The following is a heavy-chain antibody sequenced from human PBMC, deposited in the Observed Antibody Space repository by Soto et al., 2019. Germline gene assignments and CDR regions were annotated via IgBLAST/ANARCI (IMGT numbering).Heavy chain of an antibody. J-gene: IGHJ6*02. CDR3: ARGAVVVPNGLIAGMDV. CDR1: RYSFSNFY. CDR2: IDPSSGTT. Sequence: ASVNVSCKPSRYSFSNFYVHWVRQAPGQGLEWMGIIDPSSGTTSYTQKFQERVTMTRDTSMSTVYMELSRLRSEDTAVYYCARGAVVVPNGLIAGMDVWGLGTTVTVSS. V-gene: IGHV1-46*01. D-gene: IGHD2-15*01.